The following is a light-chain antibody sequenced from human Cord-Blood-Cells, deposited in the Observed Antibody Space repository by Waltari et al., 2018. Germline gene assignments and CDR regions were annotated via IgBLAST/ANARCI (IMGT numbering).Light chain of an antibody. CDR1: SSDVGGYNY. J-gene: IGLJ1*01. Sequence: QSALTQPASVSGSPGQSLTISCTGTSSDVGGYNYVSWYQQHPGKAPKLMIYEVSNLPSGVSNRFSGSKSGNTASLTISGLQAEDEADYYCSSYTSSSTLYVFGTGTKVTVL. CDR3: SSYTSSSTLYV. V-gene: IGLV2-14*01. CDR2: EVS.